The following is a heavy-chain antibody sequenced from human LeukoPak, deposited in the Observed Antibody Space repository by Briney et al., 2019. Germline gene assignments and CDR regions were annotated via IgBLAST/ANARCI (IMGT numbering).Heavy chain of an antibody. Sequence: GESLKISCQGSGYSFTSYWIGWVRQMPGKGLEWMGIIYPGDSDTRYSPSFQGQVTISADKSISTAYLQWSSLKPSDTAMYYCARYEDSSSSGPHGMDVWGQGTTVTVSS. CDR3: ARYEDSSSSGPHGMDV. CDR2: IYPGDSDT. D-gene: IGHD6-6*01. V-gene: IGHV5-51*01. J-gene: IGHJ6*02. CDR1: GYSFTSYW.